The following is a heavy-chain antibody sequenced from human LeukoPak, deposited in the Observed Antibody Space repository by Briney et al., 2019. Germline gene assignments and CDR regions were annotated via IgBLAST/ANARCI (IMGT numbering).Heavy chain of an antibody. CDR3: ARDTNRFYCSGGSCYDLGFDY. J-gene: IGHJ4*02. D-gene: IGHD2-15*01. CDR1: GGSISSSSYY. V-gene: IGHV4-39*07. Sequence: SETLSLTCTVSGGSISSSSYYWGWIRQPPGKGLEWIGSIYYSGSTYYNPSLKSRVTISVDTSKNQFSLKLSSVTAADTAVYYCARDTNRFYCSGGSCYDLGFDYWGQGTLVTVSS. CDR2: IYYSGST.